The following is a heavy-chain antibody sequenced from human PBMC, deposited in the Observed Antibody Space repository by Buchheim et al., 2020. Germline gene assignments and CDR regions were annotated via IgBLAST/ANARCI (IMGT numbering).Heavy chain of an antibody. CDR3: ARPAYYYDSSGSPYWYFDL. D-gene: IGHD3-22*01. V-gene: IGHV5-51*03. Sequence: EVQLVQSGAEVKKPGESLKISCKGSGYSFTSYWIGWVRQMPGKGLEWMGIIYPGDSETTYSPSFQGQVTIPADKSIRTDYPQWSSLKASDTAMYYCARPAYYYDSSGSPYWYFDLWGRGTL. J-gene: IGHJ2*01. CDR1: GYSFTSYW. CDR2: IYPGDSET.